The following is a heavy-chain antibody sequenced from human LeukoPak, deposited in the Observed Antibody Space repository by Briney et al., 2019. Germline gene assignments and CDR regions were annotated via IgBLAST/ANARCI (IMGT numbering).Heavy chain of an antibody. V-gene: IGHV3-11*01. J-gene: IGHJ6*02. CDR1: GFTFSDHY. Sequence: PGGSLRLSCAASGFTFSDHYMNWIRQAPGKGLEWVSSISTSGSTIYYADSVKGRFTISRDNAKNSLYLQMNSLRAEDTAVYYCARDRTIRYGMDVWGQGTTVTVSS. CDR3: ARDRTIRYGMDV. D-gene: IGHD3-10*01. CDR2: ISTSGSTI.